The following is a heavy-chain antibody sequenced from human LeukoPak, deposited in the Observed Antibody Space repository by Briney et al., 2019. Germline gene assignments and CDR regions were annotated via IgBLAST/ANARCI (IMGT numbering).Heavy chain of an antibody. CDR1: GFPFSTFT. D-gene: IGHD6-6*01. CDR3: AREKGSTTSAEFEF. Sequence: PGGALRLSCTAPGFPFSTFTMNWVRQAPGKGLEWLSFIVRSDGPIYYADCAKGRFTISRDNAKNSLYLQMNSLTVEHTAVYYCAREKGSTTSAEFEFWGQGTLVPVSS. CDR2: IVRSDGPI. J-gene: IGHJ4*02. V-gene: IGHV3-48*03.